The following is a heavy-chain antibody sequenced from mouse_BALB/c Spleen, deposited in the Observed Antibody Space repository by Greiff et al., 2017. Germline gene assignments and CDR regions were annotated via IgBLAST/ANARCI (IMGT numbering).Heavy chain of an antibody. V-gene: IGHV1-4*02. J-gene: IGHJ3*01. CDR1: GYTFTSYT. CDR2: INPSSGYT. Sequence: AAELARPGASVKMSCKASGYTFTSYTMHWVKQRPGQGLEWIGYINPSSGYTEYNQKFKDKTTLTADKSSSTAYMQLSSLTSEESAVYYCANDGYYSWFAYWGQGTLVTVSA. CDR3: ANDGYYSWFAY. D-gene: IGHD2-3*01.